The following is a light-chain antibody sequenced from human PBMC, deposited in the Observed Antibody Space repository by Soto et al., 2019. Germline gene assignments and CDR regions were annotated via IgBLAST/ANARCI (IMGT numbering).Light chain of an antibody. V-gene: IGLV1-40*01. CDR2: GNS. CDR3: QSSDSSLSGWV. CDR1: SSNIGAGYD. Sequence: QSVLTQPPSVSGAPGQRVTISCNGSSSNIGAGYDVHWYQQLPGTAPKLLIYGNSNRPSGVPDRFSGSKSGTSASLAITGLQAQDEADYDCQSSDSSLSGWVFGGGTKLTVL. J-gene: IGLJ3*02.